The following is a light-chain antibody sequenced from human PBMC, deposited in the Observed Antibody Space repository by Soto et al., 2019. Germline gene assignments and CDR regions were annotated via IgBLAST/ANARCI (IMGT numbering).Light chain of an antibody. Sequence: EIVMTQSPASLSVSPGETATLSCRASQSSSNSLAWYQQKPGQAPSLLIYGASTRATGIPARFSGSGSGTEFTLTISSLQSVDSALYYCQQYNNWPPRTFGQGTKLEIK. CDR3: QQYNNWPPRT. CDR2: GAS. V-gene: IGKV3-15*01. CDR1: QSSSNS. J-gene: IGKJ2*01.